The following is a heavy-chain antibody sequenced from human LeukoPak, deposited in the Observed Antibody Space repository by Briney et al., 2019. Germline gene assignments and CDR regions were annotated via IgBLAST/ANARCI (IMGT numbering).Heavy chain of an antibody. Sequence: GGSLRLSCAASGFTFGHYAMSWARQAPGKGLEWVAAISGDHATYDSNSLRGRFTISRDNSKNMLYLQMNGLRAEDSAVYYCAKDTQGVRGNFLFEYWGQGTLVTVSS. J-gene: IGHJ4*02. CDR2: ISGDHAT. V-gene: IGHV3-23*01. CDR1: GFTFGHYA. D-gene: IGHD2-8*01. CDR3: AKDTQGVRGNFLFEY.